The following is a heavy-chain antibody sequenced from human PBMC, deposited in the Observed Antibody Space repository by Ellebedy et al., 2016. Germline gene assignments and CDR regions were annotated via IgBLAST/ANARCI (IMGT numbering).Heavy chain of an antibody. Sequence: GGSLRLXXAASGFTFSTYSMNWVRQAPGKGLEWVSYIGSSSTIYYADSVKGRFTISRDNAKNSLYLQMNSLRAEDTAVYYCARDRTTRFDYWGQGALVTVSS. V-gene: IGHV3-48*04. J-gene: IGHJ4*02. CDR2: IGSSSTI. CDR1: GFTFSTYS. D-gene: IGHD4-11*01. CDR3: ARDRTTRFDY.